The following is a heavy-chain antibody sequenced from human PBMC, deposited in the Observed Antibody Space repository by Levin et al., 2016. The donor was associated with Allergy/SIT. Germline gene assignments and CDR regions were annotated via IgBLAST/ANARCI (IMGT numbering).Heavy chain of an antibody. CDR2: ISYSGST. D-gene: IGHD6-13*01. CDR1: GGSISTSTYY. V-gene: IGHV4-39*01. Sequence: SETLSLTCTVSGGSISTSTYYWGWIRQPPGKGLEWIGTISYSGSTYYSPSHPSLKTRVTMSVDTSKNQFSLRLSSVTAADTAVYFCARYPKIVAAGFVAFDIWGQGTMVTVSS. J-gene: IGHJ3*02. CDR3: ARYPKIVAAGFVAFDI.